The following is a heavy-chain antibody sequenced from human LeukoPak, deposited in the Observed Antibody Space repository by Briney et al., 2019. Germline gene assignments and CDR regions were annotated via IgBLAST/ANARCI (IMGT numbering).Heavy chain of an antibody. CDR2: IIPIFGTA. CDR3: ARGLEPAAGDWWFDP. V-gene: IGHV1-69*13. CDR1: GGTFSGYA. D-gene: IGHD2-2*01. J-gene: IGHJ5*02. Sequence: ASVKVSCKASGGTFSGYAISWVRQAPGQGLEWMGGIIPIFGTANYAQKFQGRVTITADESTSTAYMELSSLRSEDTAVYYCARGLEPAAGDWWFDPWGQGTLVTVSS.